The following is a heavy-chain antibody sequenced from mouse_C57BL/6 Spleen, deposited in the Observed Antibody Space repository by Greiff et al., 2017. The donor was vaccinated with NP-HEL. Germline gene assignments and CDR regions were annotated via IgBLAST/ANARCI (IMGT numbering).Heavy chain of an antibody. CDR2: ICWDDDK. J-gene: IGHJ1*03. V-gene: IGHV8-12*01. CDR3: ARFGGDYGYFDV. CDR1: GFSLSTSGMG. D-gene: IGHD1-1*02. Sequence: QVTLKESGPGILQSSQTLSLTCSFSGFSLSTSGMGVSWIRPPSGKGLEWLAHICWDDDKRYNPSLKSRLTISKATSRNQVFLQITSVDTADTATDYCARFGGDYGYFDVWGTGTTVTVSS.